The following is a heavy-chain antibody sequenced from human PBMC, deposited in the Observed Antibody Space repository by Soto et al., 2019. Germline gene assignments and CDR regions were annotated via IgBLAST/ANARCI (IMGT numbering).Heavy chain of an antibody. CDR1: GGTFSSYA. J-gene: IGHJ4*02. D-gene: IGHD6-13*01. CDR2: IIPIFGTA. Sequence: QVQLVQSGAEVKKPGSSVKVSCKASGGTFSSYAISWVRQAPGQGLEWMGGIIPIFGTANYAQKFQGRVTITADESTSTAYMELSSLRSEDTSVYYCARQVRIAAAEYYFDYWGQGTLVTVSS. CDR3: ARQVRIAAAEYYFDY. V-gene: IGHV1-69*01.